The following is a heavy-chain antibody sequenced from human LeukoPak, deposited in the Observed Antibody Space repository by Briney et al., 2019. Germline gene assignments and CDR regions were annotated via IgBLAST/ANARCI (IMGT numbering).Heavy chain of an antibody. V-gene: IGHV4-59*01. Sequence: SETLSLTCAVSVGSIRRYYWSWIREPPGKGLEWSGYIYYSRSINYNTSLKSRVTISVDTSTNQFSLKLSSGTVADTAVYYCARVNKSDYDFWSGYFYYYMDVWGKGTPVTVSS. CDR3: ARVNKSDYDFWSGYFYYYMDV. D-gene: IGHD3-3*01. CDR2: IYYSRSI. CDR1: VGSIRRYY. J-gene: IGHJ6*03.